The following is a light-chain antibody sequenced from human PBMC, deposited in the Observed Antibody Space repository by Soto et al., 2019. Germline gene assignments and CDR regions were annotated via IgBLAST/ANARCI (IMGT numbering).Light chain of an antibody. CDR3: QQYRSYPRT. J-gene: IGKJ1*01. V-gene: IGKV1-16*01. CDR1: QSVSNF. CDR2: TAW. Sequence: DIQMTQSPSSLSASVGDTVTITCRASQSVSNFLGWFQQKPGKPPKSLIYTAWNLESGVPTRFRGSGSGKQFTLTINDLQREDFATYYCQQYRSYPRTFGQGTKVEIK.